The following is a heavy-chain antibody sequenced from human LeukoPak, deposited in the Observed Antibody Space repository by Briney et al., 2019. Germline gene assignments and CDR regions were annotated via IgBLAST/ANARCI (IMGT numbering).Heavy chain of an antibody. CDR2: IRYDGSNK. CDR1: GFTFSSYG. CDR3: AKDWGPRFGNYAGGDAFDI. Sequence: GGSLRLSCAASGFTFSSYGMHWVRQAPGKGLEWVAFIRYDGSNKYYADSVKGRFTISRDNSKNTLYLQMNSLRAGDTAVYYCAKDWGPRFGNYAGGDAFDIWGQGTMVTVSS. J-gene: IGHJ3*02. V-gene: IGHV3-30*02. D-gene: IGHD4-11*01.